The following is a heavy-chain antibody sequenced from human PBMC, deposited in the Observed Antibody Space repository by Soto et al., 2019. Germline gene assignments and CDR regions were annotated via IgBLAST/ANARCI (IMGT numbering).Heavy chain of an antibody. CDR1: GFTFSSYA. Sequence: EVQLLESGGGLVQPGGSLRLSCAASGFTFSSYAMSWVRQAPGKGLEWVSAISGSGGSTYYADSVKGRFTISRDNSKNTLYLQMNSLRAEDTAVYYCAKATSYDFWSGYSSFDYWGQGTLVTVSS. V-gene: IGHV3-23*01. D-gene: IGHD3-3*01. J-gene: IGHJ4*02. CDR2: ISGSGGST. CDR3: AKATSYDFWSGYSSFDY.